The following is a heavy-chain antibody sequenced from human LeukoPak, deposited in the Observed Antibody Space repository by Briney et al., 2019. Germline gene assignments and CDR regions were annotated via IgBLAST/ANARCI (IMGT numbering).Heavy chain of an antibody. CDR2: LGRSGEYK. J-gene: IGHJ6*02. V-gene: IGHV3-23*01. Sequence: GGSLRLSCAASGFRFTDYSMSWVRQAPGKGLEWVAGLGRSGEYKYYADSVKGRFTISRDNSKDTVSLQMNSLRAEGSAIYFCVKDRPCETCMPMDAWGQGTTVTVSS. CDR3: VKDRPCETCMPMDA. CDR1: GFRFTDYS. D-gene: IGHD2-2*01.